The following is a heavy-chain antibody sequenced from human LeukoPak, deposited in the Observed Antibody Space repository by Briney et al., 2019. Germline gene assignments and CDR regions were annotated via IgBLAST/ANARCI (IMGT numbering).Heavy chain of an antibody. D-gene: IGHD1-1*01. CDR3: ARPPFWNLDVFDI. CDR2: INTGNGNT. Sequence: PRASVKVSCKASGYTFTTYTVHWVRQAPGQRLEWMGWINTGNGNTKYSQKFQGRVTITRDTSASTAYMELTSLRSEDTAVYYCARPPFWNLDVFDIWGQGTMVTVSS. J-gene: IGHJ3*02. V-gene: IGHV1-3*04. CDR1: GYTFTTYT.